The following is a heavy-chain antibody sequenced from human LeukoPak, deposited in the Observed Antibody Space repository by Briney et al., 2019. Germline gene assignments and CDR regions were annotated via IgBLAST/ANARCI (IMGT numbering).Heavy chain of an antibody. CDR2: ISYDGSNK. Sequence: GGSLRLSCTASGFTFSNFWMGWVRQAPGKGLEWVAVISYDGSNKYYADSVKGRFTISRDNSKNTLYLQMNSLRAEDTAVYYCASRDQAAAGTDYWGQGTLVTVSS. D-gene: IGHD6-13*01. V-gene: IGHV3-30-3*01. J-gene: IGHJ4*02. CDR1: GFTFSNFW. CDR3: ASRDQAAAGTDY.